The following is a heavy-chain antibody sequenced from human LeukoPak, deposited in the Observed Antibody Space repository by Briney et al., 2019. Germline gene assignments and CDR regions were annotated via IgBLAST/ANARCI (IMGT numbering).Heavy chain of an antibody. CDR2: IYYSGST. CDR3: ARRRWTIAVAGSRWFDP. CDR1: GGSISSYY. Sequence: SETLSLTCTVSGGSISSYYWSWIRQPPGKGLEWIGYIYYSGSTNYNPSLKSRVTISVDTSKNQFSLKLSSVTAADTAVYYCARRRWTIAVAGSRWFDPWGQGTLVTVSS. D-gene: IGHD6-19*01. V-gene: IGHV4-59*12. J-gene: IGHJ5*02.